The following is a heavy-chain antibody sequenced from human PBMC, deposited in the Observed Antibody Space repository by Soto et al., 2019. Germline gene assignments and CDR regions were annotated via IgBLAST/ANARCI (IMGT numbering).Heavy chain of an antibody. V-gene: IGHV3-30-3*01. CDR2: ISSDGGST. CDR3: ASEGGSSGRCGYFDA. D-gene: IGHD3-22*01. Sequence: SGGALRHSCEASGFTFRNYPMHWVRQAPGKGLEWVAGISSDGGSTYYADSVKGRFTFSRDNSKNTLFLQMNSLRPDDMAVYFWASEGGSSGRCGYFDAWGQGT. J-gene: IGHJ4*02. CDR1: GFTFRNYP.